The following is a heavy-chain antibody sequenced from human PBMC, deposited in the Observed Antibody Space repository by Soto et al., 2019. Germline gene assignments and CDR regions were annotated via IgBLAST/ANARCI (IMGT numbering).Heavy chain of an antibody. CDR1: GFTFSSYS. Sequence: GGSLRLACAASGFTFSSYSMNWVRQAPGKGLEWVSSISSSSSYIYYADSVKGRFTISRDNAKNSLYLQMNSLRAEDTAVYYCAREKMATITLDYWGQGTLATVSS. CDR2: ISSSSSYI. CDR3: AREKMATITLDY. V-gene: IGHV3-21*01. J-gene: IGHJ4*02. D-gene: IGHD5-12*01.